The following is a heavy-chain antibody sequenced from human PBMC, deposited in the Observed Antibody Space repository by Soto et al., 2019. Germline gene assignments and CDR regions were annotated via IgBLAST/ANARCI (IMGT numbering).Heavy chain of an antibody. CDR2: IFYDGYT. J-gene: IGHJ4*02. Sequence: QLQLQESGPGLVMPSETLSLTCTVSGDSISGSPYFWGWIRQPPGKRLEWIGSIFYDGYTLYTPSLRSRVTISVDTSKTQFSLTLASVAAADTATYFCARLQAAVPHYWGQGTLVTVSS. V-gene: IGHV4-39*01. D-gene: IGHD6-13*01. CDR1: GDSISGSPYF. CDR3: ARLQAAVPHY.